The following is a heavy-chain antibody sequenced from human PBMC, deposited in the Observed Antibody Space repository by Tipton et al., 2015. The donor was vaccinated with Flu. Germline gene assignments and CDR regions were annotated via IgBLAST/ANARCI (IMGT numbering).Heavy chain of an antibody. J-gene: IGHJ6*02. CDR2: IWYDGSNK. D-gene: IGHD6-13*01. V-gene: IGHV3-33*01. CDR3: ARDLAAYSSLLDV. CDR1: GFTFSSYG. Sequence: SLRLSCAASGFTFSSYGMHWVRQAPGKGLEWVAVIWYDGSNKYYADSVKGRFTISRDNSKNTLYLQMNSLRAEDTAVYYCARDLAAYSSLLDVWGQGTTVTVSS.